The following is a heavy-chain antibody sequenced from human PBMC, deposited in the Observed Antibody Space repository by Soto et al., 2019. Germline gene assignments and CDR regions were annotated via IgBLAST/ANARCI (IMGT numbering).Heavy chain of an antibody. CDR2: ISGSGGST. Sequence: GGSLRLSCAASGFTFSSYAMSWVRQAPGKGLEWVSAISGSGGSTYYADSVKGRFTISRDNSKNTLYLQMNSLRAEDTAVYYCAKGLKPHYYYDSSETDAFDIWGQGTMVTVSS. CDR3: AKGLKPHYYYDSSETDAFDI. D-gene: IGHD3-22*01. V-gene: IGHV3-23*01. CDR1: GFTFSSYA. J-gene: IGHJ3*02.